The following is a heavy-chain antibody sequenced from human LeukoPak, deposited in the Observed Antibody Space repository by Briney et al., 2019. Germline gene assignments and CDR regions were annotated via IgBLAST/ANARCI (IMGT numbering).Heavy chain of an antibody. Sequence: SETLSLTCTVSGWSISNYYWSWIRQPAGKGLEWIGRIYTSGSTNYNPSLKSRVTMSVDTSKNQFSLKPDSVTAADTAVYYCARDVRRSSSSSNSYYYYMDVWGKGTTVTVSS. CDR3: ARDVRRSSSSSNSYYYYMDV. CDR2: IYTSGST. J-gene: IGHJ6*03. V-gene: IGHV4-4*07. D-gene: IGHD6-6*01. CDR1: GWSISNYY.